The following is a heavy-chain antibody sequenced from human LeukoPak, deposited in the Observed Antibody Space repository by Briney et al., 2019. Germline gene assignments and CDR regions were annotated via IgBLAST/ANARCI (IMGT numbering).Heavy chain of an antibody. J-gene: IGHJ4*02. CDR1: GFTFSSYA. V-gene: IGHV3-30-3*01. CDR3: ARDQVLYGDYGNYFDY. CDR2: ISYDGSNK. D-gene: IGHD4-17*01. Sequence: GGSLRLSCAASGFTFSSYAMHWVRQAPGKGLEWVAVISYDGSNKYYADSVKGRFTISRDNSKNTLYLQMNSLRAEDTAVYYCARDQVLYGDYGNYFDYWGQGTLVTVSS.